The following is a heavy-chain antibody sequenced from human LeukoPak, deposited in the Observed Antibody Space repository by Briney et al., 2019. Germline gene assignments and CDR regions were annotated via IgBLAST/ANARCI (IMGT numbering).Heavy chain of an antibody. J-gene: IGHJ5*02. V-gene: IGHV3-53*01. CDR2: IYSGGST. CDR3: ARDMYSSGWNH. Sequence: GGSLRLSCAASGFTVSSNYMSWVRQAPGKGLEWVSVIYSGGSTYYADSVKGRFTISRDNSKNTLYLQMNSLRAEDTAVYYCARDMYSSGWNHWGQGTLVTVSS. CDR1: GFTVSSNY. D-gene: IGHD6-19*01.